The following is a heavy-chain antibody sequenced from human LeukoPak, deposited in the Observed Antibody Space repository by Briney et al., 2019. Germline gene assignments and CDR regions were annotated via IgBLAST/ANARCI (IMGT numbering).Heavy chain of an antibody. CDR3: ARVGCSGGSCYFDY. CDR2: TYYSGST. J-gene: IGHJ4*02. V-gene: IGHV4-61*01. CDR1: GGSISSSSYY. D-gene: IGHD2-15*01. Sequence: PSETLSLTCTVSGGSISSSSYYWSWIRQPPGKGLEWIGYTYYSGSTNYNPSLKSRVTISVDTSKNQFSLKLSSVTAADTAVYYCARVGCSGGSCYFDYWGQGTLVTVSS.